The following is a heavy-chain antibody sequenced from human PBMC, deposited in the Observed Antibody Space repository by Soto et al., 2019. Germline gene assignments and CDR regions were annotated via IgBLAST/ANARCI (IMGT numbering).Heavy chain of an antibody. V-gene: IGHV4-59*04. Sequence: SETLRLSCAVSGVTLTNVWMNWVRQASGKGLEWVGYISYSRITYYNPSLKSRVTISVDTSKNQFSLKVNSVTAADTAVYYCARGAYSGRIGSFDYWGQGTLVTVSS. J-gene: IGHJ4*02. CDR3: ARGAYSGRIGSFDY. CDR2: ISYSRIT. D-gene: IGHD1-26*01. CDR1: GVTLTNVW.